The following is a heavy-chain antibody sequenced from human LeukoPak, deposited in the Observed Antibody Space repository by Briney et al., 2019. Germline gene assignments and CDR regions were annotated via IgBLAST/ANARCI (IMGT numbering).Heavy chain of an antibody. D-gene: IGHD3-22*01. J-gene: IGHJ4*02. CDR1: GFTFSSYA. V-gene: IGHV3-23*01. CDR2: ISGSGGST. Sequence: GGSLRLSCAASGFTFSSYAMSWVRQAPEKGLEWVSAISGSGGSTYYADSVKGRFTISRDNSKNTLYLQMNSLRAEDTAVYYCAKLNYDSSGYLDYWGQGTLVTVSS. CDR3: AKLNYDSSGYLDY.